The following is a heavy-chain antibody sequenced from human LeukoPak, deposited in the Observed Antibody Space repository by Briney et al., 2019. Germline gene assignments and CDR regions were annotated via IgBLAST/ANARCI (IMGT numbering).Heavy chain of an antibody. D-gene: IGHD2-15*01. Sequence: SETLSLTCTVSGGSISSYYWSWIRQPPGKGLEWLGYIYYSGSTNYNPSLKSRVTISVDTSKNQFSLKLSSVTAADTAVYYCARGSARGWWYIDYWGQGTLVTVSS. CDR2: IYYSGST. CDR3: ARGSARGWWYIDY. V-gene: IGHV4-59*01. CDR1: GGSISSYY. J-gene: IGHJ4*02.